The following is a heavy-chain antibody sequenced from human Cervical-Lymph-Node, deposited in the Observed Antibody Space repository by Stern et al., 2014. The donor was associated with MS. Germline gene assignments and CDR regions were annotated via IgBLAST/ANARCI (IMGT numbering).Heavy chain of an antibody. CDR1: GFTFSSYS. J-gene: IGHJ3*02. D-gene: IGHD3-22*01. CDR3: ARDYHYYDSSGYYDDAFDI. CDR2: ISSSSSYI. Sequence: EVQLVEPGGGLVKPGGSLRLSCAASGFTFSSYSMNWVRQAPGKGLEWVSSISSSSSYIYYADSVKGRFTISRDNAKNSLYLQMNSLRAEDTAVYYCARDYHYYDSSGYYDDAFDIWGQGTMVTVSS. V-gene: IGHV3-21*01.